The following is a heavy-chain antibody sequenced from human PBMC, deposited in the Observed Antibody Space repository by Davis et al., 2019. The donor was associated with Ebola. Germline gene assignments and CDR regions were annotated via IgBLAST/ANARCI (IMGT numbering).Heavy chain of an antibody. Sequence: PGGSLRLSCAASGFSFSDCYVRWFRQAPGKGLEWIAYITSGTIYYADSVKGRFTISRDNSKNTLYLQMNSLRDEDTAVYYCARGLTLEWLLSIDAFDIWGQGTMVTVSS. V-gene: IGHV3-69-1*01. CDR3: ARGLTLEWLLSIDAFDI. D-gene: IGHD3-3*01. CDR2: ITSGTI. CDR1: GFSFSDCY. J-gene: IGHJ3*02.